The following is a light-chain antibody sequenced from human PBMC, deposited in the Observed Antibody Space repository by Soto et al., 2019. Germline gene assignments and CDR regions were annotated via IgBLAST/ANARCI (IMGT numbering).Light chain of an antibody. CDR2: GAS. CDR3: HQYNNWPPWT. CDR1: QSVRSN. J-gene: IGKJ1*01. V-gene: IGKV3-15*01. Sequence: EIVVTQSPATLSVSPGERATLSCRASQSVRSNLAWYQQKPGQAPRLLIYGASNRATGIPARFSGSGSGTEFTLTISSLQSEDIAVYDCHQYNNWPPWTFAQGTKVDIK.